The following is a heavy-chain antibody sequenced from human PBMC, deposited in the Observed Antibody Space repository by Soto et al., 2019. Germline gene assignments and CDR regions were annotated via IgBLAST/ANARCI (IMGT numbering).Heavy chain of an antibody. Sequence: GGSLRLSCAASGFTFSTYTMIWVRQAPGEGLEWVSSISSTSSYIYYADSVNGRFTISRDNAKNSLYLQMNTLRAEDTAVYYCAREEGSRYSSSLGWFDSWGQGTLVTVSS. CDR2: ISSTSSYI. J-gene: IGHJ5*01. CDR3: AREEGSRYSSSLGWFDS. V-gene: IGHV3-21*01. D-gene: IGHD6-13*01. CDR1: GFTFSTYT.